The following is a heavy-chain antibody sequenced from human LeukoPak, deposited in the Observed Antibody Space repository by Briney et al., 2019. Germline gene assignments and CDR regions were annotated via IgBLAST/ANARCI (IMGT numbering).Heavy chain of an antibody. CDR1: GFTFSSYG. V-gene: IGHV3-23*01. CDR2: ISGSGGST. CDR3: AKQYYDSSGYYWGYYFDY. D-gene: IGHD3-22*01. Sequence: GGSLRLSCAASGFTFSSYGMSWVRQAPGKGLEWVSAISGSGGSTYYADSVKGRFTISRDNSKNTLYLQMNSLRAEDTAVYYCAKQYYDSSGYYWGYYFDYWGQGTLVTVSS. J-gene: IGHJ4*02.